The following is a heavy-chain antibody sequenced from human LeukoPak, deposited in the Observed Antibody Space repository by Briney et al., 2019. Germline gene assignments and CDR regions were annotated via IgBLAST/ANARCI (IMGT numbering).Heavy chain of an antibody. CDR3: AREEDSGYVSPSHPHY. Sequence: GGSLRLSCAASGFTFSSYAMHWVRQAPGKGLEWVAVISYDGSNKYYADSVKGRFTISRDNSRNTLYLQMNSLRAEDTAVYYCAREEDSGYVSPSHPHYWGQGTLVTVSS. V-gene: IGHV3-30-3*01. CDR1: GFTFSSYA. D-gene: IGHD5-12*01. CDR2: ISYDGSNK. J-gene: IGHJ4*02.